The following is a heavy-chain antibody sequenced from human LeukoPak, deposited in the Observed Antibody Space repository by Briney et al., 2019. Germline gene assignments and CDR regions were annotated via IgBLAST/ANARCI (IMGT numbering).Heavy chain of an antibody. CDR1: GFTVSSNY. D-gene: IGHD3-3*01. V-gene: IGHV3-66*02. CDR3: TRGGLGDYDFWSGYF. CDR2: IYSGGNT. J-gene: IGHJ4*02. Sequence: SGGSLRLSCAASGFTVSSNYMSWVRQPPGKGLEWVSVIYSGGNTNYADSLKGRFTISRDNSKNTLYLQMNSLRSEDTAVYYCTRGGLGDYDFWSGYFWGQGTLVTVSS.